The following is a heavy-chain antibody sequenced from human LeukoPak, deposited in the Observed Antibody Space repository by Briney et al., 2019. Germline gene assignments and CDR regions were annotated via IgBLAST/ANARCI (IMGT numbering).Heavy chain of an antibody. CDR2: VSGSGGST. V-gene: IGHV3-23*01. CDR3: AKDVVVVPAANLDY. CDR1: GFTFSSYA. D-gene: IGHD2-2*01. J-gene: IGHJ4*02. Sequence: GGSLRLSCAASGFTFSSYAMSWVRQAPGKGLEWVSAVSGSGGSTYYADSVKGRFTISRGNSKNTLYLQMNSLRAEDTAVYYCAKDVVVVPAANLDYWGQGTLVTVSS.